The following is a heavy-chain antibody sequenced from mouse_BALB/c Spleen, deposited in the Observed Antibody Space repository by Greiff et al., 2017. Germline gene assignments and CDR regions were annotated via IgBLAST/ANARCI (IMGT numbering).Heavy chain of an antibody. Sequence: EVQLQQSGTVLARPGASVKMSCKASGYTFTSYWMHWVKQRPGQGLEWIGAIYPGNSDTSYNQKFKGKAKLTAVTSTSTAYMELSSLTNEDSAVYYCTRIYYGNCERYFDVWGAGTTVTVSS. D-gene: IGHD2-1*01. CDR2: IYPGNSDT. J-gene: IGHJ1*01. V-gene: IGHV1-5*01. CDR3: TRIYYGNCERYFDV. CDR1: GYTFTSYW.